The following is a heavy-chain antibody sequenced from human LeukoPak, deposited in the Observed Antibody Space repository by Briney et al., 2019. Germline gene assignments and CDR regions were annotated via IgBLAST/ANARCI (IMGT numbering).Heavy chain of an antibody. J-gene: IGHJ4*02. D-gene: IGHD2-2*01. CDR3: AKNLWRLPAAPFRGADY. CDR2: ISSSSYI. Sequence: PGGSLRLSCAASGFTFSSYSMNWVRQAPGKGLEWVSSISSSSYIYYADSVKGRFTISRDNAKNSLYLQMNSLRAEDTAVYYCAKNLWRLPAAPFRGADYWGQGTLVTVSS. CDR1: GFTFSSYS. V-gene: IGHV3-21*01.